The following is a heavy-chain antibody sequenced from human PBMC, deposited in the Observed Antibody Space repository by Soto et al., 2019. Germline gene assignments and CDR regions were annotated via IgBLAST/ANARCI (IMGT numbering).Heavy chain of an antibody. CDR3: ARTTAVPNTLRSRYFFDY. CDR2: VYYSGTT. CDR1: GGSVSNKTYY. J-gene: IGHJ4*02. V-gene: IGHV4-61*01. D-gene: IGHD4-17*01. Sequence: CLTCSVSGGSVSNKTYYWSWIRQPPGKRLEWIGYVYYSGTTNYNPSLKSRVTISVDLSKNQFSLRLSSVTTADTALYYCARTTAVPNTLRSRYFFDYWGQGTLVTVSS.